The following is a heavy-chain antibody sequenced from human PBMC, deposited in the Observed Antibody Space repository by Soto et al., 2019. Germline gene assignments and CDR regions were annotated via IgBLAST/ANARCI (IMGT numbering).Heavy chain of an antibody. Sequence: PSETLSLTCAVYGGSFSGYYWSWIRQPPGKGLEWIGEINHSGSTNYNPSLKSRVTISVDTSKNQFSLKLSSVTAADTAVYYCARVHRAYYDILTGYYKGVNWFDPWGQGTLVTVSS. D-gene: IGHD3-9*01. CDR1: GGSFSGYY. CDR2: INHSGST. V-gene: IGHV4-34*01. CDR3: ARVHRAYYDILTGYYKGVNWFDP. J-gene: IGHJ5*02.